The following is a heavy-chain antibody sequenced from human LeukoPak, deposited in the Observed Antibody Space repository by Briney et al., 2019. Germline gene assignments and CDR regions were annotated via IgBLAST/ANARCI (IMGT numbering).Heavy chain of an antibody. Sequence: PGGSLRLSCAASGFTFSSYGMHWVRQAPGKGLEWVAVISYDGSNKYYADSVKGRFTISRDNSKNTLYLQMNSLRDEDTALYYCARTVSVPGTGLHYYQYHYMDVWGKGTTVIVSS. CDR2: ISYDGSNK. CDR3: ARTVSVPGTGLHYYQYHYMDV. V-gene: IGHV3-30*03. CDR1: GFTFSSYG. J-gene: IGHJ6*03. D-gene: IGHD6-19*01.